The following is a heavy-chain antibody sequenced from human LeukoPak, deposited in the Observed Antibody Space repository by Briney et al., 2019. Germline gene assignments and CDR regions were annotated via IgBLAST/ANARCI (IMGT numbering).Heavy chain of an antibody. Sequence: SETLSLTCTVSGGSISSYYWSWIRQPPGKGLEWIGYIYYSGSTNYNPSLKSRVTISVDTSKNQFSLMLSSVTAADTAVYYCARVMEGSGWYRGAPLDYRGQGTLVTVSS. CDR1: GGSISSYY. CDR3: ARVMEGSGWYRGAPLDY. V-gene: IGHV4-59*08. D-gene: IGHD6-19*01. J-gene: IGHJ4*02. CDR2: IYYSGST.